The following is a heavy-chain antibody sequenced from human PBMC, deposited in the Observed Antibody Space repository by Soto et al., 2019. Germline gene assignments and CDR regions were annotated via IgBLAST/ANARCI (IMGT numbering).Heavy chain of an antibody. CDR3: AKDYSSGYYAFDI. Sequence: EVQLLESGGGLVQPGGSLRLSCAPSGFTFTTYAMSWVRQAPGKGLEWVSSISSGGDTYYADSVKGRFTISRDSYKNTLYLQMNNLRAEDTATYYCAKDYSSGYYAFDIWGRGTMVTVSS. V-gene: IGHV3-23*01. CDR1: GFTFTTYA. CDR2: ISSGGDT. D-gene: IGHD3-22*01. J-gene: IGHJ3*02.